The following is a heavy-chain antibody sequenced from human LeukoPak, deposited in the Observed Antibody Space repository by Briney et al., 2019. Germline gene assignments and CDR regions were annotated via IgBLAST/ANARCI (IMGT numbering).Heavy chain of an antibody. D-gene: IGHD5-18*01. CDR2: INHSGST. CDR3: ARVWIQSNWFDP. Sequence: SETPSLTCAVYGGSFSGYYWSWIRQPPGKGLEWIGEINHSGSTNYNPSLKSRVTISVDTSKNQFSLKLSSVTAADTAVYYCARVWIQSNWFDPWGQGTLVTVSS. V-gene: IGHV4-34*01. CDR1: GGSFSGYY. J-gene: IGHJ5*02.